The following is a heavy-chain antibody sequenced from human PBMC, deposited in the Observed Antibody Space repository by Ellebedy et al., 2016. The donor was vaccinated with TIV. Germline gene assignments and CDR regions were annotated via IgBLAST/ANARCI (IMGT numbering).Heavy chain of an antibody. V-gene: IGHV5-51*01. J-gene: IGHJ4*02. CDR1: GYNFTSYC. CDR2: IYLGDSDT. Sequence: GGSLRLXCPGSGYNFTSYCIDWVRQMPGKGLEWMWTIYLGDSDTRYSPSFQGQVTISADNSTSTAYLHWSSLRASDTALYYCARHRSAPWSDYWGQGTLVTVSS. D-gene: IGHD6-25*01. CDR3: ARHRSAPWSDY.